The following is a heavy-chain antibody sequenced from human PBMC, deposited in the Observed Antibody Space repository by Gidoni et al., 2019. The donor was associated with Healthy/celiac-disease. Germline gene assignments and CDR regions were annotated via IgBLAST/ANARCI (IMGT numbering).Heavy chain of an antibody. CDR3: ARDLLIAAAGTSDFDY. V-gene: IGHV3-33*01. CDR1: GFTFSSYG. CDR2: IWYDGSNK. J-gene: IGHJ4*02. Sequence: QVQLVESGGGVVQPGRSLRLSCAASGFTFSSYGMHWVRQAPGKGLEWVAVIWYDGSNKYYADSVKGRFTISRDNSKNTLYLQMNSLRAEDTAVYYCARDLLIAAAGTSDFDYWGQGTLVTVSS. D-gene: IGHD6-13*01.